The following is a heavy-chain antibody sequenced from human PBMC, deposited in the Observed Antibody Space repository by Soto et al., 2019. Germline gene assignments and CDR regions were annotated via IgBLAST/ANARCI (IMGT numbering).Heavy chain of an antibody. V-gene: IGHV1-18*01. J-gene: IGHJ4*02. Sequence: ASVKVSCKASGGTFSSYTISWVRQAPGQGLEWMGRISANNGVTNYAQNLQGRVTMTTDTSTSTVYMELRSLRSDDTAVYYCARDIYSGYDKLDYWGQGTLVTVSS. D-gene: IGHD5-12*01. CDR1: GGTFSSYT. CDR2: ISANNGVT. CDR3: ARDIYSGYDKLDY.